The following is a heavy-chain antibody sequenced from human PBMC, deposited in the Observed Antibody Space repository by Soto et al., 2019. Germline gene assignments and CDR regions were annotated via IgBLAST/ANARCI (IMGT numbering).Heavy chain of an antibody. J-gene: IGHJ6*03. Sequence: EVQLVESGGGLVQPGRSLRLSCAVSGFTFDDYAMHWVRQAPGKGLEWVSGISWNSGSIAYADSVKGRFIISRDNAKNYLYLQMNSLRAEDTALYYCAKDSGRDYFYYMDVWGNGTTVTVSS. CDR1: GFTFDDYA. V-gene: IGHV3-9*01. D-gene: IGHD1-26*01. CDR2: ISWNSGSI. CDR3: AKDSGRDYFYYMDV.